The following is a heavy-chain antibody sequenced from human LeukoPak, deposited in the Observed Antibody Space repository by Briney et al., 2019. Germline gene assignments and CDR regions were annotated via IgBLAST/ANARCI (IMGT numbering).Heavy chain of an antibody. CDR3: ARADYYDSSGYYPIDY. Sequence: VSVTVSCKASGYTFTSYGISWVRQAPGQGLEWMGWISAYNGNTNYAQKLQGRVTMTTDTSTSTAYMELRSLRSDDTAVYYCARADYYDSSGYYPIDYWGQGTLVTVSS. CDR1: GYTFTSYG. J-gene: IGHJ4*02. CDR2: ISAYNGNT. V-gene: IGHV1-18*01. D-gene: IGHD3-22*01.